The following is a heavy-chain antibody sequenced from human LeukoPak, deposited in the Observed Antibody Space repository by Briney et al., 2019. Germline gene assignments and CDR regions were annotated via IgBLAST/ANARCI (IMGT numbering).Heavy chain of an antibody. Sequence: PGGSLRLSCAASGFTFSSYSMNWVRQAPGKGLEWVSSISSSSSYIYYADSVKGRFTISRDNAKNSLYLQMNSLRAEDTAVYYCAREAVGYSYGVPDAFDIWGQGTMVTVSS. CDR2: ISSSSSYI. J-gene: IGHJ3*02. CDR1: GFTFSSYS. CDR3: AREAVGYSYGVPDAFDI. D-gene: IGHD5-18*01. V-gene: IGHV3-21*01.